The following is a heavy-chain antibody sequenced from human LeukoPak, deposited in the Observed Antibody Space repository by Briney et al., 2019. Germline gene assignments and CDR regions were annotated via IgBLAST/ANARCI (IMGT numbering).Heavy chain of an antibody. V-gene: IGHV3-11*04. CDR2: ISRSGSTK. CDR1: GFTFSDYN. Sequence: GGSLRLSCAASGFTFSDYNMRWIRQAPGKGLEWVSSISRSGSTKYYTDSVKGRFTISRDNAKNSLYLQMNSLRAEDTAVYYCAGSETGYSRTGDYWGQGTLVTVSS. CDR3: AGSETGYSRTGDY. D-gene: IGHD6-13*01. J-gene: IGHJ4*02.